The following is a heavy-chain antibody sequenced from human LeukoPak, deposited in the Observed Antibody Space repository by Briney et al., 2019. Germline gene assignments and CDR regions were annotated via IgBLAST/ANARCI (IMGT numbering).Heavy chain of an antibody. CDR2: IYYSGST. J-gene: IGHJ3*02. CDR3: ARDLSTLDCGGDCYRSDAFDI. Sequence: PPQTLSLTCTVSGGSISSSSYYWGWIRQPPGKGLEWIGSIYYSGSTYYNPSLKSRVTISVDTSKNQFSLKLSSVTAADTAVYYCARDLSTLDCGGDCYRSDAFDIWGQGTMVTVSS. V-gene: IGHV4-39*07. CDR1: GGSISSSSYY. D-gene: IGHD2-21*02.